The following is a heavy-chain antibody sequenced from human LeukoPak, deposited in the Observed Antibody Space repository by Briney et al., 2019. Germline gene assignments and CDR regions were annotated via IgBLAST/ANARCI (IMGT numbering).Heavy chain of an antibody. J-gene: IGHJ5*02. CDR2: VYSNGDT. D-gene: IGHD5-12*01. CDR3: ARGPGARGHFNWFDP. Sequence: GGSLRLSCAASGFTVSSKYMSWVRQAPGKGLEWVSVVYSNGDTYYADSVKGRFSMSRDNSKNTVYLQMNSLRGEDTAVYYCARGPGARGHFNWFDPWGQGTLVTVSS. CDR1: GFTVSSKY. V-gene: IGHV3-66*01.